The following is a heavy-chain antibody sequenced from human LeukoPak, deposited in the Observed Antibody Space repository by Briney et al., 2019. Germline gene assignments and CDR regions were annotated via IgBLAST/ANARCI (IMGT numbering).Heavy chain of an antibody. D-gene: IGHD4-23*01. CDR1: GFTFSNYN. CDR3: ASSNDYGGFYYMDV. J-gene: IGHJ6*03. CDR2: ISSGSTYI. V-gene: IGHV3-21*01. Sequence: GGSLRLSCAASGFTFSNYNMNWVRQAPGKGLEWVSSISSGSTYIYYADSVKGRFTISRDNAKNSLYLQMNSLRAEDTAVYYCASSNDYGGFYYMDVWGKGTTVTVSS.